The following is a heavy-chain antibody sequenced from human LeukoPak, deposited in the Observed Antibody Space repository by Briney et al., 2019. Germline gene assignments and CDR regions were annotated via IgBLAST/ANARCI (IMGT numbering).Heavy chain of an antibody. CDR3: AGGSDSGGWRRFDY. CDR2: IYYGGST. Sequence: SETLSLTCTVSGDSVSSYYWSWIRQPPGKGLRWIGYIYYGGSTNYNPSLKSRVTVSVDSSKNQFSLRLASVTAADTALYYCAGGSDSGGWRRFDYWGQEILAPAPS. CDR1: GDSVSSYY. J-gene: IGHJ4*02. D-gene: IGHD6-19*01. V-gene: IGHV4-59*02.